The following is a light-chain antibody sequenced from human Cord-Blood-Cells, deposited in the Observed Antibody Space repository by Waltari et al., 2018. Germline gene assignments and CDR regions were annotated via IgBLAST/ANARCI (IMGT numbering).Light chain of an antibody. J-gene: IGLJ3*02. V-gene: IGLV2-11*01. CDR1: SSDVGGYNY. CDR2: EVS. CDR3: CSYAGSYTWV. Sequence: QSALTQPRSVSGSPGQSVTISCTGTSSDVGGYNYVSWYQQHPGKAPKLMIYEVSKRRSGGPDRCSGAKSGNTASLTISALQAEDEADYYCCSYAGSYTWVFGGGTKLTVL.